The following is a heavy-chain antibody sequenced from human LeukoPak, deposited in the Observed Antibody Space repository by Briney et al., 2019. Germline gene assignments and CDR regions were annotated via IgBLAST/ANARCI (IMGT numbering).Heavy chain of an antibody. D-gene: IGHD6-19*01. V-gene: IGHV4-59*08. J-gene: IGHJ5*02. Sequence: PSETLSLTCTVSGGSVTTHYWSWIRQPPGKGLEWIGYVYYRGVTNYNPPLTSRLAISVDTSKNQFSLSLSSVTAADTAVYYCARLTESVAVFLDLWGQGTLVTVSS. CDR1: GGSVTTHY. CDR2: VYYRGVT. CDR3: ARLTESVAVFLDL.